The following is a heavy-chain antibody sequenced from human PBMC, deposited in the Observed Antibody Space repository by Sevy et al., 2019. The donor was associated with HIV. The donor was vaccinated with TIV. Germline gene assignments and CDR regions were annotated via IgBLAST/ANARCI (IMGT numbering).Heavy chain of an antibody. CDR1: GYSISSGYY. D-gene: IGHD3-10*01. CDR3: ARGGTALLWFGELFPNWFDP. Sequence: SETLSLTCAVSGYSISSGYYWGWIRQPPGKGLEWIGSIYHSGSTYYNPSLKSRVTISVDTSKNQFSLKLSSVTAADTAVYYCARGGTALLWFGELFPNWFDPWGQRTLVTVSS. V-gene: IGHV4-38-2*01. CDR2: IYHSGST. J-gene: IGHJ5*02.